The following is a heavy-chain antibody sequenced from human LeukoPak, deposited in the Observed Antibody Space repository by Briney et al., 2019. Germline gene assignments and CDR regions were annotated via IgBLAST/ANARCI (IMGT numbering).Heavy chain of an antibody. J-gene: IGHJ4*02. CDR1: GYIITSGYY. CDR3: ARLYLRDHCSSTSCYGLYFDY. D-gene: IGHD2-2*01. Sequence: SETLSLTCAVSGYIITSGYYWGWIRQPPGKGLEWIGSIYHSGSTYYNPSLKTRVTISVDTSKNQFSLKLSSVTAADTAVYFCARLYLRDHCSSTSCYGLYFDYWGQGTLVTVSS. V-gene: IGHV4-38-2*01. CDR2: IYHSGST.